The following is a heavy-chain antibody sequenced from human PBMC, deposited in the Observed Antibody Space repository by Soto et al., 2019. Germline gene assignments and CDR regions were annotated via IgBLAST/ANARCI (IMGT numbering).Heavy chain of an antibody. CDR2: INSDGSST. Sequence: GGSLRLSCAASGFTFSSYWMHWVRQAPGKGLVWVSRINSDGSSTSYADSVKGRFTISRDNAKNTLYLQMNSLRAEDTAVYYGGWGDYYDSSGHQFDYWGETGLVTVSS. CDR1: GFTFSSYW. CDR3: GWGDYYDSSGHQFDY. J-gene: IGHJ4*02. V-gene: IGHV3-74*01. D-gene: IGHD3-22*01.